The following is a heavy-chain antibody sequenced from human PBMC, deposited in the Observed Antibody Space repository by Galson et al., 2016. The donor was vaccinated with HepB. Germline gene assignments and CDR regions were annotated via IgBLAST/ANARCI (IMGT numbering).Heavy chain of an antibody. CDR2: ISAYNAYR. CDR3: ARSGDGNWFES. Sequence: SVKVSCKASGYTFTSYGIGWVRQAPGQGLEWMGWISAYNAYRDYPQKLQGRVTMTTDTSTSTAYKELSSLRSDDTAVYYCARSGDGNWFESWGQGTLVTVSS. J-gene: IGHJ5*01. V-gene: IGHV1-18*04. CDR1: GYTFTSYG. D-gene: IGHD2-21*02.